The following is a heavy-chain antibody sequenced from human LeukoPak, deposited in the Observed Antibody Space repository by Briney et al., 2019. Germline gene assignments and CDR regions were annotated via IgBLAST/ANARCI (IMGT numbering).Heavy chain of an antibody. CDR3: TFRALYGGYHYEV. CDR2: IRYDGSNK. Sequence: GGSLRLSCAASGFTFSSYGMHWVRQAPGKGLEWVAFIRYDGSNKYYADSVKGRFTISRDNSKNTLYLQMNSLRAEDTAVYYCTFRALYGGYHYEVWGQGTLVTVSS. J-gene: IGHJ4*02. V-gene: IGHV3-30*02. D-gene: IGHD5-12*01. CDR1: GFTFSSYG.